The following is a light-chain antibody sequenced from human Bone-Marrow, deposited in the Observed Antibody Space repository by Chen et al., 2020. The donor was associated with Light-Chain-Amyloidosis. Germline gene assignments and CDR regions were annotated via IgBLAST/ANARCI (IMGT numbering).Light chain of an antibody. CDR2: RDT. Sequence: SYDLSQTPSVSVSPGPTARITCSGDDLPTKYAYWYQQKPGQAPVLVIHRDTERPSGISERFSGSSSGTTATLTISGVQAEDEADYHCQSADSSGTYEVIFGGGTKLTVL. V-gene: IGLV3-25*03. CDR1: DLPTKY. CDR3: QSADSSGTYEVI. J-gene: IGLJ2*01.